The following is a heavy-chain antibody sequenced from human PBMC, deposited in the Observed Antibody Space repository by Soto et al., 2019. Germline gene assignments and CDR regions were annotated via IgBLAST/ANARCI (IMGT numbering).Heavy chain of an antibody. CDR2: IYYSGST. V-gene: IGHV4-59*01. J-gene: IGHJ4*02. CDR1: GGSTSSYY. CDR3: ARASRIAAIVDY. Sequence: PSETLSLTCTVSGGSTSSYYWSWIRQPPGKGLEWIGYIYYSGSTNYNPSLKSRVTISVDTSKNQFSLKLSSVTAADTAVYYCARASRIAAIVDYWGQGTLVTVSS. D-gene: IGHD2-15*01.